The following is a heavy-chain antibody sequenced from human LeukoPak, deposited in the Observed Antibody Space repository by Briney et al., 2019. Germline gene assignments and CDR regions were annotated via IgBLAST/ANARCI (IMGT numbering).Heavy chain of an antibody. CDR3: AKDRPNFHENSGHYYRRDGDS. V-gene: IGHV3-23*01. CDR1: GFTFYMYA. Sequence: GGSLRLSCQASGFTFYMYAMSWVRQAPGKGLEWVASMCGTAGCTFYPDSVKGRFTISRDNSKNVLYLRVNSLTAEDTAIYYCAKDRPNFHENSGHYYRRDGDSWGQGTLVTVSS. D-gene: IGHD3-22*01. CDR2: MCGTAGCT. J-gene: IGHJ5*01.